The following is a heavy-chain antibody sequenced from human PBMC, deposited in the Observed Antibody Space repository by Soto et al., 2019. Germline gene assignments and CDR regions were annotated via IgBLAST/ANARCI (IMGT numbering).Heavy chain of an antibody. Sequence: PGGSLRLSCAASGFSVSTNYMTWVRQAPGKGLEWVSVIYSGGNTYYADSVKGRFTISRDNSKNTLHLQMNSLRAEDTAVYYCARGSGSLYYFDSWGQGTLVTVSS. CDR3: ARGSGSLYYFDS. CDR1: GFSVSTNY. J-gene: IGHJ4*02. CDR2: IYSGGNT. V-gene: IGHV3-53*01. D-gene: IGHD1-26*01.